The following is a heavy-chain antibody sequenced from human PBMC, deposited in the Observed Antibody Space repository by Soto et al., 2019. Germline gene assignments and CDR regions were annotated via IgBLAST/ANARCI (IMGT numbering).Heavy chain of an antibody. CDR3: DYYYDSSGYRVDY. CDR1: GFTFTSSA. D-gene: IGHD3-22*01. CDR2: IVVGSGNT. Sequence: QMQLVQSGPEVKKPGTSVKVSCKATGFTFTSSAVQWVRQARGHRLEWIGWIVVGSGNTNYAQKFQERVTITRDMSTSTAYMELSSLRSEDTAVYYCDYYYDSSGYRVDYWGQGTLVTVSS. V-gene: IGHV1-58*01. J-gene: IGHJ4*02.